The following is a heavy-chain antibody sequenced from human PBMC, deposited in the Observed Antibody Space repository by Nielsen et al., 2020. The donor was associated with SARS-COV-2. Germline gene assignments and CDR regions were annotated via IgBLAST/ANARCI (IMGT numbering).Heavy chain of an antibody. Sequence: GESLKISCAASGFTFSSYGMHWVRQAPGKGLEWVAVISYDGSNKYYADSVKGRFTISRDNSKNTLYLQMNSLRAEDTAVYYCAKDSGGGSGSYLDPWGQGTLVTVSS. V-gene: IGHV3-30*18. D-gene: IGHD3-10*01. CDR2: ISYDGSNK. J-gene: IGHJ5*02. CDR1: GFTFSSYG. CDR3: AKDSGGGSGSYLDP.